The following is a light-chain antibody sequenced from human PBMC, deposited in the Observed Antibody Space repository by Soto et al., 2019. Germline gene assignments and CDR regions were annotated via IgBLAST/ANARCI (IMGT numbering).Light chain of an antibody. CDR2: DNN. CDR1: NSNIGRNY. CDR3: GTWDSSLSGGV. V-gene: IGLV1-51*01. Sequence: QSVLTQPPSVSAAPGQKVTISCSGRNSNIGRNYVSWYQQLPGTAPKLLIYDNNKRPSGIPDRFSGSKSGTSATLGITGLQTGDEADYYCGTWDSSLSGGVFGGGTQLTVL. J-gene: IGLJ2*01.